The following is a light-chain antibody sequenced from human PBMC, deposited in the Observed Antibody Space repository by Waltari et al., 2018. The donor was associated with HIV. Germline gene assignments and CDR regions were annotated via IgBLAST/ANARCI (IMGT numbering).Light chain of an antibody. CDR2: SAS. V-gene: IGKV1-5*03. Sequence: DIQMTQSPSTLSASVGDRVTITCRASQSITLYLAWYQQKPGKAPKLLIHSASSLESGVPSRFSGSGSGTEFTLTISSLQPDDFGTYYCQQYNSYSPWTFGQGTKVEIK. CDR3: QQYNSYSPWT. J-gene: IGKJ1*01. CDR1: QSITLY.